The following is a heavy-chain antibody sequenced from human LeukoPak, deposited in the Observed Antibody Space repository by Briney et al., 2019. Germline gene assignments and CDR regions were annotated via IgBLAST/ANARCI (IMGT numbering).Heavy chain of an antibody. J-gene: IGHJ4*02. CDR3: AKLAGICGWFVYYFDY. CDR2: MSGRGDTS. D-gene: IGHD6-19*01. Sequence: GGSLRLSCAASGFTFGTHAMTWVRQAPGKGLEWVSGMSGRGDTSYYADSVKGRFTISRDNSKNTLFLQMNSLRAEDTAVYYCAKLAGICGWFVYYFDYWGQGTLVTVS. V-gene: IGHV3-23*01. CDR1: GFTFGTHA.